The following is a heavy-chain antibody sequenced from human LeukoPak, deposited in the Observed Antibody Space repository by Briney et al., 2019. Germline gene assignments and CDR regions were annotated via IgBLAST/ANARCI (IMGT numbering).Heavy chain of an antibody. D-gene: IGHD1-1*01. J-gene: IGHJ4*02. V-gene: IGHV4-61*02. CDR3: ASGTPLDY. CDR1: GGSISSGSYY. CDR2: IYTSGST. Sequence: TLSLTCTVSGGSISSGSYYWSWIRQPAGKGLEWIGRIYTSGSTNYNPSLKSRVTISVDTSKNQFSLKLSSVTAADTAVYYCASGTPLDYWGQGTLVTVSS.